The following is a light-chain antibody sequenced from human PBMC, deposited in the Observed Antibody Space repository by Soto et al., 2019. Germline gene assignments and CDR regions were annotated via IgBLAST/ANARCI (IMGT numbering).Light chain of an antibody. CDR2: GAS. CDR1: QGISSF. V-gene: IGKV1-9*01. J-gene: IGKJ3*01. Sequence: IQLTQSPSSLSASVGDRVTITCRASQGISSFLAWYQQKPGKAPKLLIYGASTLQSGVPSRFSGSGSGTDFTLTIGILQPEDFVTYYCQQLNSFPIPFGPGTKVDIK. CDR3: QQLNSFPIP.